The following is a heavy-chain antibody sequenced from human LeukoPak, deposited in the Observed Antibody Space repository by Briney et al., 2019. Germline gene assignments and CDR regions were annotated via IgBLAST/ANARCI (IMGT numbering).Heavy chain of an antibody. V-gene: IGHV3-48*03. CDR3: AGPGH. CDR1: GFIFSNYE. CDR2: ISSSGNRV. J-gene: IGHJ4*02. Sequence: GGSLRLSCAASGFIFSNYEMSWVRQAPGKGLEWISYISSSGNRVHYADSVKGRSTISRDNAKNSLYLQMNSLGAEDTAVYYCAGPGHWGQGTLVTVSS.